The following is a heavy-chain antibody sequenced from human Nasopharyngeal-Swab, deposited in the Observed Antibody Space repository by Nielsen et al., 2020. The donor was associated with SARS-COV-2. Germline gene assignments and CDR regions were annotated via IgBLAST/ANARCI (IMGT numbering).Heavy chain of an antibody. J-gene: IGHJ4*02. CDR2: ISSSSSYI. CDR3: AREEGSSWHYFDY. CDR1: GFTFSSYS. Sequence: GESLKISCAASGFTFSSYSINWVRHAPGKGLEWVSSISSSSSYIYYADSVKGRFTISRDNAKNSLYLQMNSLRAEDTAVYYCAREEGSSWHYFDYWGQGTLVTVSS. V-gene: IGHV3-21*01. D-gene: IGHD6-13*01.